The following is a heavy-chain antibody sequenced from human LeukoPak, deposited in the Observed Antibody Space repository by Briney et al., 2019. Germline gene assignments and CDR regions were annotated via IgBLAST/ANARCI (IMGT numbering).Heavy chain of an antibody. Sequence: GGSLRLSCAASGFTFSSYSMNWVRQAPGKGLEWVSVIYSGGSTYYADSVKGRFTISRDNSKNTLYLQMNSLRAEDTAVYYCARAPCGGDCGYYFDYWGQGTLVTVSS. V-gene: IGHV3-66*01. D-gene: IGHD2-21*02. CDR3: ARAPCGGDCGYYFDY. J-gene: IGHJ4*02. CDR2: IYSGGST. CDR1: GFTFSSYS.